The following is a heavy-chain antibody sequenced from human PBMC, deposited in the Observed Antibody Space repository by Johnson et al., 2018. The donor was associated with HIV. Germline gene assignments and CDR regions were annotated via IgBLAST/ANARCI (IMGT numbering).Heavy chain of an antibody. J-gene: IGHJ3*02. D-gene: IGHD6-13*01. CDR3: ASAYGRGLGDSNSWRDAFDI. CDR2: IGAAGET. CDR1: GFTFSSYW. Sequence: VQLVESGGGLVQPGGSLRLSCAASGFTFSSYWMHWVRQGPGKGLEWVSGIGAAGETHYPDPVKGRFTVSRDNANHSLYLHMNNRRVGDTAVYYCASAYGRGLGDSNSWRDAFDIWGQGTMVTVSS. V-gene: IGHV3-13*01.